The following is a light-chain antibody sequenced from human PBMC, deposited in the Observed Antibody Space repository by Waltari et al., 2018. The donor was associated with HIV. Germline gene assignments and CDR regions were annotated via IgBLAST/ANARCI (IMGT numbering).Light chain of an antibody. CDR1: SSDVGTYDL. CDR3: CSYRGSNTWV. V-gene: IGLV2-23*02. CDR2: EVT. J-gene: IGLJ3*02. Sequence: QSALTQPASVSGSPGQSITVSCTGTSSDVGTYDLVSWSQQHPGKAPKLMIYEVTKRPSGVSNRFSGSKSGNTASLTVSGLQADDEAEYYCCSYRGSNTWVFGGGTKVTVL.